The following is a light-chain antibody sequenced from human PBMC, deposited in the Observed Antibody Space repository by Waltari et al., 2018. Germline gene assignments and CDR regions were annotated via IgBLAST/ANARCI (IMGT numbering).Light chain of an antibody. Sequence: ENVLTQSPGTLSLSPGERATLSCRASQSVTSSSLAWYQQKPGQAPRLLISGASSGATGIPDRFRGSGSGTDFTLTISRLEPEDFAVYYCQQYGSLPHTFGQGTNLEIK. J-gene: IGKJ2*01. CDR3: QQYGSLPHT. CDR1: QSVTSSS. V-gene: IGKV3-20*01. CDR2: GAS.